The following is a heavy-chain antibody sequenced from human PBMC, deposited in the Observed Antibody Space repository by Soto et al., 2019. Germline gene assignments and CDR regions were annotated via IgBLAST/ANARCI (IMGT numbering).Heavy chain of an antibody. CDR2: VFSGGST. D-gene: IGHD5-18*01. CDR3: ASACTYNYAFDF. CDR1: GFTVHGNY. V-gene: IGHV3-53*01. Sequence: PGGSLRLSCAPSGFTVHGNYMTWVRQASGKGLEWVSVVFSGGSTFYADSVKGRFTISRDTSKNTLSLQMNSLRAEDTAVYFCASACTYNYAFDFWGQGTLVTVSS. J-gene: IGHJ4*02.